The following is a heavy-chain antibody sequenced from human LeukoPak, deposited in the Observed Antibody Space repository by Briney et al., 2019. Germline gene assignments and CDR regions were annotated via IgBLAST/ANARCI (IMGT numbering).Heavy chain of an antibody. D-gene: IGHD2/OR15-2a*01. CDR3: LTIVETTFDAFDI. CDR2: INPDDKSA. J-gene: IGHJ3*02. CDR1: GFTFSKYW. V-gene: IGHV3-74*01. Sequence: GGSLRLSCAASGFTFSKYWLHWLRQAPGKGLVWVSRINPDDKSASYADSVKGRFTIARDDARKTLYLQMNSLRAEDTAVYYCLTIVETTFDAFDIWGQGAMVTVSS.